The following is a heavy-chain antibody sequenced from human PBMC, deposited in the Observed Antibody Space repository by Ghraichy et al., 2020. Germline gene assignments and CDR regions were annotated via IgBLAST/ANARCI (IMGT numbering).Heavy chain of an antibody. CDR2: IKEDGSAK. Sequence: GGSLRLSCVASGFTFSSYWMSWVRQDPGKGLEWVANIKEDGSAKHYVDSVKGRFTISRDNAKNSLYLQMNSLRAEDTAVYYCANGVRGGYWGQGILVTVPS. CDR3: ANGVRGGY. J-gene: IGHJ4*02. D-gene: IGHD3-10*01. CDR1: GFTFSSYW. V-gene: IGHV3-7*01.